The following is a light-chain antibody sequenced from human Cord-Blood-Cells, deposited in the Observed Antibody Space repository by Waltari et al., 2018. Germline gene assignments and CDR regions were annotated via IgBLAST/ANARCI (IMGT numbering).Light chain of an antibody. J-gene: IGLJ2*01. CDR1: SSDVGSYHL. CDR2: ESS. Sequence: QSALTQPASVSGSPGQSITISCTGTSSDVGSYHLVSWYQQHPGKAPNLMIYESSKRPSGVSNRFSGSKSGNPASLTISGLQAEDEADYYCCSYAGSSTFVVFGGGTKLTVL. V-gene: IGLV2-23*03. CDR3: CSYAGSSTFVV.